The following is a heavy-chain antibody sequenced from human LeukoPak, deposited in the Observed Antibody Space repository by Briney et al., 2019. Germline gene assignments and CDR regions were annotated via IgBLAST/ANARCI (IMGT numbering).Heavy chain of an antibody. CDR3: ARDSRPHGIYYYYGMDV. D-gene: IGHD1-26*01. Sequence: ASVKVSCKASGYTLTGYYMHWVRQAPGQGLEWMGWINPNSGGTNYAQKFQGRVTMTRDTSISTAYMELSRLRSDDTAVYYCARDSRPHGIYYYYGMDVWGQGTTVTVS. CDR1: GYTLTGYY. CDR2: INPNSGGT. J-gene: IGHJ6*02. V-gene: IGHV1-2*02.